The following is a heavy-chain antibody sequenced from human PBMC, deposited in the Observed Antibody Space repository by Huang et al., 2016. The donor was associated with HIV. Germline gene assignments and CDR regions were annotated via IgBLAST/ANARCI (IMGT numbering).Heavy chain of an antibody. J-gene: IGHJ4*02. D-gene: IGHD1-20*01. V-gene: IGHV1-69*01. CDR3: ARGLSGNIDS. Sequence: QVQLVQSGAELKKPGSSVKVSCKASGGTFSSHTITWVRQAPGQGFEWMGEIVPMCGTGNNAQKFQGRVTITADEATATAYLELSSLKFEDTAIYYCARGLSGNIDSWGQGSLVTVSS. CDR2: IVPMCGTG. CDR1: GGTFSSHT.